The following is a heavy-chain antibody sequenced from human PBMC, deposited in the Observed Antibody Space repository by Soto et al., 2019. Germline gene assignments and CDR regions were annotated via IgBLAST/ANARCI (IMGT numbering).Heavy chain of an antibody. D-gene: IGHD1-7*01. CDR1: VFSLSTSGMC. CDR2: IDWDDDK. CDR3: ARILTGTTYPYCYYGMDV. J-gene: IGHJ6*02. V-gene: IGHV2-70*01. Sequence: SGPTLVNPTQTLTLTCTFSVFSLSTSGMCVSWIRQPPGKALEWLALIDWDDDKYYSTSLKTRLTISKDTSKNQVVLTMTNMDPVDTATYYCARILTGTTYPYCYYGMDVWGQGTTVTVSS.